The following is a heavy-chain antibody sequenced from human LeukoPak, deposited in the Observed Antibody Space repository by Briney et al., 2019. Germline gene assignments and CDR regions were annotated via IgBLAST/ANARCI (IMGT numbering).Heavy chain of an antibody. CDR1: GFTVSSNY. D-gene: IGHD3-9*01. J-gene: IGHJ5*02. CDR2: IYSGGST. V-gene: IGHV3-53*01. Sequence: GGSLRLSCAASGFTVSSNYMSWVRQAPGKGLEWVSVIYSGGSTYYADSVKGRFTISRDNSKNTLYLQMNSLRAEDTAVYYCAKDVPDILTGYYNDWFDPWGQGTLVTVSS. CDR3: AKDVPDILTGYYNDWFDP.